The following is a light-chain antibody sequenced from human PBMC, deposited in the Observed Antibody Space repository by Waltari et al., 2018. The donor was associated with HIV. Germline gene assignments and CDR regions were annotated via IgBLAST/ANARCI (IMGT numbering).Light chain of an antibody. V-gene: IGKV1-12*01. CDR1: QGTNNW. Sequence: DIHMTQSSTSVSAFVGERVTPTCRASQGTNNWVAWYQQKPGRAPKLLIYNAYRLQSGVPSRFSGSGSGTEFALTISSLQPEDFATYYCLQANSFPYTFGQDTKLEIK. J-gene: IGKJ2*01. CDR2: NAY. CDR3: LQANSFPYT.